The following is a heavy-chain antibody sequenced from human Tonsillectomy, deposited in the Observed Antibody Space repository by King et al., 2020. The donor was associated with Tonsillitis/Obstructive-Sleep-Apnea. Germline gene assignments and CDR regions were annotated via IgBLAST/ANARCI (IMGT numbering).Heavy chain of an antibody. CDR1: GYRFSSSW. J-gene: IGHJ4*02. CDR3: ARVGDSSSYVSLHYCDD. V-gene: IGHV5-51*01. D-gene: IGHD6-6*01. CDR2: IYPGDSDT. Sequence: QLVQSGAEVKKPGESLKISCEGSGYRFSSSWIGWVRQMPGKGLEWMGIIYPGDSDTRYSPSFQGLVTISADKSISTAYLQWSSLKASDTAMYYFARVGDSSSYVSLHYCDDWGQGTLVTVSS.